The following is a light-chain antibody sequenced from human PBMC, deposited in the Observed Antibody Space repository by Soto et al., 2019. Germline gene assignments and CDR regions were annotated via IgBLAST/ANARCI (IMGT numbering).Light chain of an antibody. Sequence: QSALTQPASVSGSPGQSITISCTGTSSDVGDYKYVSWYQQHPDKAPKLIIFVNSNRPSGVSNRFSGSKSGNTASLTISGLHAEDEADYYCSSYTSSDTPYVFGTGTKVTVL. V-gene: IGLV2-14*01. CDR2: VNS. CDR1: SSDVGDYKY. J-gene: IGLJ1*01. CDR3: SSYTSSDTPYV.